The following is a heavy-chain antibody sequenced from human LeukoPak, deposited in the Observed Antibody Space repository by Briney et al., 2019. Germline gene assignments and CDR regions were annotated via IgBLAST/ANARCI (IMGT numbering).Heavy chain of an antibody. D-gene: IGHD6-19*01. J-gene: IGHJ6*03. Sequence: SETLSLTCAVYGGSFSGYYYWSWIRQPPGKGLEWIGYMYYSGITNYSPSLKSRVTISVDTSKNQFSLNLISVTAADTAVYYCARTGWDYYYMDVWGKGTTVTVSS. CDR2: MYYSGIT. CDR3: ARTGWDYYYMDV. V-gene: IGHV4-59*01. CDR1: GGSFSGYYY.